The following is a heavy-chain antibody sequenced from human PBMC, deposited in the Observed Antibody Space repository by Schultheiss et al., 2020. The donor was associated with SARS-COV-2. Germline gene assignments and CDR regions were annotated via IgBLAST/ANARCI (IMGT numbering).Heavy chain of an antibody. Sequence: SETLSLTCTVSGGSVSSGSYYWSWIRQPPGKGLEWIGYIYYSGDTNSNPSLKSRVITSVHTSKNQFSLKLSSVTAADTAVYYCARSTGFLLWFDPWGQGTLVTVSS. CDR1: GGSVSSGSYY. D-gene: IGHD3-3*01. CDR3: ARSTGFLLWFDP. J-gene: IGHJ5*02. CDR2: IYYSGDT. V-gene: IGHV4-61*01.